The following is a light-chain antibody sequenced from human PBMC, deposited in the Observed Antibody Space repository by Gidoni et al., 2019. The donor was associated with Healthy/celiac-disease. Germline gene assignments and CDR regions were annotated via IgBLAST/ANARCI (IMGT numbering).Light chain of an antibody. V-gene: IGKV3-15*01. CDR2: GAS. J-gene: IGKJ2*01. CDR3: QQYNNWPPYT. Sequence: EIVMTQSPATLSVSPGERATLSCRASQSVSSNLAWYQQKPGQAPRLLIYGASTRATGIPARLSGSGSGTEFTLTISSLQSEDFAVYYCQQYNNWPPYTFXQXTKLXIK. CDR1: QSVSSN.